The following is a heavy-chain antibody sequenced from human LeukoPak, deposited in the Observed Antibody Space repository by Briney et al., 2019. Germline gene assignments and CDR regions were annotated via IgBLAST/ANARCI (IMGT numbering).Heavy chain of an antibody. V-gene: IGHV4-39*01. CDR3: ARRSGSYVY. CDR1: GGSISSSRYY. CDR2: IYYSGST. Sequence: PSGTLSLTRTVSGGSISSSRYYWGCIRHPPGKGLEWSGHIYYSGSTYYTPSLKSRVTMSVDTSKNQFSLKLSSVTAADTAVYYCARRSGSYVYWGQGTLVTVSS. J-gene: IGHJ4*02. D-gene: IGHD1-26*01.